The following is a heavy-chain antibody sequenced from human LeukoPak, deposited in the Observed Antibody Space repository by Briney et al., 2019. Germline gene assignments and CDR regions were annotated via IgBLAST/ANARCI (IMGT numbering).Heavy chain of an antibody. CDR2: INHSGST. V-gene: IGHV4-34*01. CDR1: GVSTSSYY. Sequence: SETLSLTCTVSGVSTSSYYWSWIRQPPGKGLEWIGEINHSGSTNYNPSLKSRVTISVDTSKNQFSLKLSSVTAADTAVYYCARGGKYSGYLSYWGQGTLVTVSS. J-gene: IGHJ4*02. CDR3: ARGGKYSGYLSY. D-gene: IGHD5-12*01.